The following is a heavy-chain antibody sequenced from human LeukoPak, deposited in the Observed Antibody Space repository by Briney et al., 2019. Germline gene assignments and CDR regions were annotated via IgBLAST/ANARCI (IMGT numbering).Heavy chain of an antibody. CDR2: ISSGESTI. CDR1: GFTFSSYS. V-gene: IGHV3-48*04. Sequence: GGSLRLSCAASGFTFSSYSMNWVRQAPGKGLEWISYISSGESTIYYADSVKDRFTISRDNAKNSLYLQMNSLRAEDTAVYYCARGGDDIVVVPAAMIAVAGTLNYFDYWGQGTLVTVSS. D-gene: IGHD2-2*01. J-gene: IGHJ4*02. CDR3: ARGGDDIVVVPAAMIAVAGTLNYFDY.